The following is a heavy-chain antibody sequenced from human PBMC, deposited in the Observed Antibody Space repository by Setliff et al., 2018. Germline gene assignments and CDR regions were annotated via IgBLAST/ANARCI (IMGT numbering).Heavy chain of an antibody. CDR3: ARGGYSYGY. Sequence: LRLSCAASGFTFSTFWMSWVRQAPGKGLEWVANIKQDGSETYYVDSVKGRFTISRDNPNNSLYLQMNNLRAEDTAVYYCARGGYSYGYWGHGTLVTVS. V-gene: IGHV3-7*04. CDR2: IKQDGSET. D-gene: IGHD5-18*01. J-gene: IGHJ4*01. CDR1: GFTFSTFW.